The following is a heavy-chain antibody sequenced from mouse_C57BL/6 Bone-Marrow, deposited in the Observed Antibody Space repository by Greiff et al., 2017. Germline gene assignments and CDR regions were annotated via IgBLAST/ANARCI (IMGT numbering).Heavy chain of an antibody. V-gene: IGHV1-82*01. CDR1: GYAFSSSW. CDR3: ARYYYGSSDYFDY. J-gene: IGHJ2*01. D-gene: IGHD1-1*01. Sequence: VQLQESGPELVKPGASVKISCKASGYAFSSSWMNWVKQRPGKGLEWIGRIYPGDGDTNYNGKFKGKATLTADKSSSPAYMQLSSLTSEDSAVYFCARYYYGSSDYFDYWGQGTTLTVSS. CDR2: IYPGDGDT.